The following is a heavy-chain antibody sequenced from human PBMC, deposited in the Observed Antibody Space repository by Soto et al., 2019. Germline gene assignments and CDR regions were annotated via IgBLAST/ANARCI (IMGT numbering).Heavy chain of an antibody. CDR1: GFTFSSYA. Sequence: GGSLRLSCAASGFTFSSYAMSWVRQAPGKGLEWVPAISGSGGSTYYADSVKGRFTITRDNSKNTLYLQMNSLRAEDTAVYYCAKDRPPRDGYNSGYWGQGTLVTVSS. V-gene: IGHV3-23*01. CDR2: ISGSGGST. CDR3: AKDRPPRDGYNSGY. J-gene: IGHJ4*02. D-gene: IGHD5-12*01.